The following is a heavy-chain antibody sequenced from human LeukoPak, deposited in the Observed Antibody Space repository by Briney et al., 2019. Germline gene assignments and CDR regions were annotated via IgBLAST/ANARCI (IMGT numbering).Heavy chain of an antibody. CDR1: GYSISSGDY. J-gene: IGHJ5*02. D-gene: IGHD4-17*01. CDR2: IYHSGRT. CDR3: ARADYGDYAHNWFDP. V-gene: IGHV4-38-2*02. Sequence: SETLSLTCTVSGYSISSGDYWGWIRPPPGKGLEWIGSIYHSGRTYYNPSLKSRVTISVDTSKNQVSLILTSVTAADTAVYYCARADYGDYAHNWFDPWGQGTLVTVSS.